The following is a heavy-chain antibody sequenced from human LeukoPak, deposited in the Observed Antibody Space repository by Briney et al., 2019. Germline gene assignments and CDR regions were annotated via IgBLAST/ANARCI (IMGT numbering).Heavy chain of an antibody. Sequence: SETLSLTCAVSGYSISDGYYWGWIRQPPGKGLEWIGRVYHDGSTDYNPSLKSRVTISVDTSKNQFSLKLSSVTAADTAVYYCARGWYQLPKSYYYYMDVWGKGTTVTVSS. V-gene: IGHV4-38-2*01. CDR2: VYHDGST. CDR3: ARGWYQLPKSYYYYMDV. D-gene: IGHD2-2*01. J-gene: IGHJ6*03. CDR1: GYSISDGYY.